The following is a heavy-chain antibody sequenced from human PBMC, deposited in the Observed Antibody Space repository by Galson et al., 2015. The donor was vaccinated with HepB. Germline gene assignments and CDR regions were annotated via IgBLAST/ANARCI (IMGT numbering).Heavy chain of an antibody. CDR1: GFSFSRYS. CDR3: ARAEQRPEYGSGWYKHYYYYGMDV. CDR2: ISGSSNYI. D-gene: IGHD6-19*01. V-gene: IGHV3-21*01. Sequence: SLRLSCAASGFSFSRYSMSWVRQAPGKGLEWVSYISGSSNYIYYADSVEGRFTISRDNAKNSLYLQMNSLSAEDTAVYYCARAEQRPEYGSGWYKHYYYYGMDVWGQGTTVTVSS. J-gene: IGHJ6*02.